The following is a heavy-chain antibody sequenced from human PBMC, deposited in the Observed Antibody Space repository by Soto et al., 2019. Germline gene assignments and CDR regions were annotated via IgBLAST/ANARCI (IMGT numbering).Heavy chain of an antibody. CDR2: ISGDGTTT. J-gene: IGHJ4*02. CDR3: AIQDCSNDVCLEAAVTVGGALEY. V-gene: IGHV3-74*01. D-gene: IGHD2-8*01. Sequence: EVQLVESGGGLVQPGEALRLACAASGFSIRKYWMHWVRQAPGKGPVWVSYISGDGTTTDYAGSVKGRFNISRDNAKNTLLLQMDSLRVEDTAIYFCAIQDCSNDVCLEAAVTVGGALEYWGRGAQVTVSS. CDR1: GFSIRKYW.